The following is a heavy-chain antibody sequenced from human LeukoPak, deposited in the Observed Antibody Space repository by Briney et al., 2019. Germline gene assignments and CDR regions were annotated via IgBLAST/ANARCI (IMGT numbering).Heavy chain of an antibody. V-gene: IGHV3-30-3*01. CDR2: ISYDGSNK. CDR3: ARGGFSSTSSGWDY. CDR1: GFTFSSYA. D-gene: IGHD2-2*01. J-gene: IGHJ4*02. Sequence: GGSLRLSCAASGFTFSSYAMHWVRQAPGKGLEWVAVISYDGSNKYYADSVKGRFTISRDNSKNTLYLQMNSLRAEDTAVYYCARGGFSSTSSGWDYWGQGTLVTVSS.